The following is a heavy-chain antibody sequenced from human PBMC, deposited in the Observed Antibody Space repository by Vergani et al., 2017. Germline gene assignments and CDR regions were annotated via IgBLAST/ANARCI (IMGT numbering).Heavy chain of an antibody. J-gene: IGHJ4*02. CDR1: GFTFSSYG. V-gene: IGHV3-30*18. CDR3: AKRGATGSLYYFDY. Sequence: QVQLVESGGGVVQPGRSLRLSCAASGFTFSSYGMHWVRPGPGKGLEWVAVISYDGSNKYYADSVKGRFTISRDKSKNTLYLQMNSLRAEDTAVYYCAKRGATGSLYYFDYWGQGTLVTVSS. CDR2: ISYDGSNK. D-gene: IGHD1-26*01.